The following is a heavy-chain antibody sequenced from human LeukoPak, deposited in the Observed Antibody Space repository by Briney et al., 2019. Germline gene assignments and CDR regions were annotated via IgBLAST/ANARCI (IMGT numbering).Heavy chain of an antibody. CDR3: ARETLVGTTNSFDY. CDR1: GGSMNTFY. Sequence: SETLSLTCSVSGGSMNTFYWTWIRQPAGKGLEWIGRVYTSGFTKYNPSFRSRVSMSVDTSKKQLSLMLTSLTAADTAVYYCARETLVGTTNSFDYWGQGALVTVSS. J-gene: IGHJ4*02. CDR2: VYTSGFT. V-gene: IGHV4-4*07. D-gene: IGHD1-14*01.